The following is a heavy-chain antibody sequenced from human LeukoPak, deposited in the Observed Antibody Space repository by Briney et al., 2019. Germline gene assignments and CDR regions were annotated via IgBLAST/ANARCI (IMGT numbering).Heavy chain of an antibody. CDR1: GGSFSRSNYY. D-gene: IGHD2-15*01. Sequence: SETLSLTCAVYGGSFSRSNYYWGWIRQPPGKGLEWIGSVYYSGSTYYNPSLKSRVTISVDTSKNQFSLKLSSVTAADTAVYYCARNELYCTGGSCYLAYFDYWGQGTLVTVSS. V-gene: IGHV4-39*07. J-gene: IGHJ4*02. CDR3: ARNELYCTGGSCYLAYFDY. CDR2: VYYSGST.